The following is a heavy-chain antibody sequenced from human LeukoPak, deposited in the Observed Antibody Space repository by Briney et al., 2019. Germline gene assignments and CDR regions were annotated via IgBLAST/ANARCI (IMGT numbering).Heavy chain of an antibody. CDR3: ARTRGYSGYEDFDY. V-gene: IGHV4-31*02. D-gene: IGHD5-12*01. CDR2: IYYSGST. J-gene: IGHJ4*02. Sequence: LRLSCAASGFTFSSYAMSWIRQHPGKGLEWIGYIYYSGSTYYNPSLKSRVTISVDTSKNQFSLKLSSVTAADTAVYYCARTRGYSGYEDFDYWGQGTPVTVSS. CDR1: GFTFSSYA.